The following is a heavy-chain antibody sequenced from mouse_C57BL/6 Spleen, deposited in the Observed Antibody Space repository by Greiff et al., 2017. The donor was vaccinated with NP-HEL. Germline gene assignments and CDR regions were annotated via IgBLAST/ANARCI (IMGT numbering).Heavy chain of an antibody. V-gene: IGHV1-69*01. CDR2: IDPSDSYT. D-gene: IGHD2-3*01. CDR1: GYTFTSYW. Sequence: QVQLQQPGAELVMPGASVKLSCKASGYTFTSYWMHWVKQRPGQGLEWIGEIDPSDSYTNYNQKFKGKSTLTVDKSSSTAYMQLRSLTSEDSAVYYCARGDGYYFDYWGQGTTLTVSS. CDR3: ARGDGYYFDY. J-gene: IGHJ2*01.